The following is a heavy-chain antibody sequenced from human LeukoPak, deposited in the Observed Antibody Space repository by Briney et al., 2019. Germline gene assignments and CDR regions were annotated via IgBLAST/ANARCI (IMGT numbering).Heavy chain of an antibody. J-gene: IGHJ5*02. D-gene: IGHD5-18*01. CDR1: GGSISSGGYY. V-gene: IGHV4-31*03. CDR3: AKGYSYGTGYNWFDP. Sequence: PSQTLSLTCTVSGGSISSGGYYWSWIRQHPGKGLEWIAYIYYSGCTYYNPSLKSRFTISVDTSKNQFSLKLSSVTAADTAVYYCAKGYSYGTGYNWFDPWGQGTLVTVSS. CDR2: IYYSGCT.